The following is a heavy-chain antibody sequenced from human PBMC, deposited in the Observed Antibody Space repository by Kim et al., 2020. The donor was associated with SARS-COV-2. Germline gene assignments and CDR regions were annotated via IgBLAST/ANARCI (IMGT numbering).Heavy chain of an antibody. J-gene: IGHJ5*02. Sequence: YNPPRTSRVTIAVGTSKNQFALKPSAVTAADTAVYYCARSANRTPGFDPWGQGTLVTVSS. V-gene: IGHV4-39*06. CDR3: ARSANRTPGFDP. D-gene: IGHD2-15*01.